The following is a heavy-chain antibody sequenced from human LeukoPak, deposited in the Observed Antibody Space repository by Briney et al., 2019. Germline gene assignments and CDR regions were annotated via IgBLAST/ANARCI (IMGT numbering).Heavy chain of an antibody. CDR3: AKDGLYCGGDCYSPTYFDY. V-gene: IGHV3-21*04. CDR1: GFTFSSYS. Sequence: GGSLRLSCAASGFTFSSYSMNWVRQAPGKGLELVSSISSSSSHIYYADSVKGRFTISRDNAKNTLYLQMNSLRAEDTAVYYCAKDGLYCGGDCYSPTYFDYWGQGTLVTVSS. D-gene: IGHD2-21*02. J-gene: IGHJ4*02. CDR2: ISSSSSHI.